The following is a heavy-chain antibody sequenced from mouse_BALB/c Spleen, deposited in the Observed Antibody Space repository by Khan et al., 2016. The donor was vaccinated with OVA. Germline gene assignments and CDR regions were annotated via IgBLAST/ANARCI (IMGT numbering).Heavy chain of an antibody. J-gene: IGHJ2*01. CDR2: INPSTGYT. CDR3: ARRGLRWDFDY. D-gene: IGHD1-1*02. CDR1: GYTFINYW. V-gene: IGHV1-7*01. Sequence: QVHVKQSGAELAKPGASVKMSCKASGYTFINYWILWVKQRSGQGLEWIGYINPSTGYTEYNQNFKDKATLPADKSSSTAYMQLSSLTSEDSAFYYCARRGLRWDFDYWGQGTTLTVSS.